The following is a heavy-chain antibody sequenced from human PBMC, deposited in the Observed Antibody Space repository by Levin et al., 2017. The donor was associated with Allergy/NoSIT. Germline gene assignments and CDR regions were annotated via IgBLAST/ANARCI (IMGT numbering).Heavy chain of an antibody. CDR1: GGSFSGYY. CDR2: INHSGST. Sequence: PSETLSLTCAVYGGSFSGYYWSWIRQPPGKGLEWIGEINHSGSTNYNPSLKSRVTISVDTSKNQFSLKLSSVTAADTAVYYCARTTYDSSGKDAFDIWGQGTMVTVSS. CDR3: ARTTYDSSGKDAFDI. D-gene: IGHD3-22*01. J-gene: IGHJ3*02. V-gene: IGHV4-34*01.